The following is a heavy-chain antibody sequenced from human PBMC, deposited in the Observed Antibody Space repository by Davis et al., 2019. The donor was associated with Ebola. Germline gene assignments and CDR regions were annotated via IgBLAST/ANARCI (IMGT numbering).Heavy chain of an antibody. CDR2: INPNSGGT. CDR3: ARDYGLEGSGSYSPFDY. J-gene: IGHJ4*02. Sequence: ASVKVSCKASGYTFTGYYMHWVRQAPGQGLEWMGWINPNSGGTNYAQKFQGRVTMTRDTSISTAYMELSRLRSDDTAVYYCARDYGLEGSGSYSPFDYWGQGTLVTVSS. CDR1: GYTFTGYY. V-gene: IGHV1-2*02. D-gene: IGHD3-10*01.